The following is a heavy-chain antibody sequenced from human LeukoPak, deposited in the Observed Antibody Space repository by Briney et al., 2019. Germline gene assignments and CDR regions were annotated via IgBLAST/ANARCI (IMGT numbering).Heavy chain of an antibody. CDR3: AKDGATYYYDSTYQHDAFDI. V-gene: IGHV3-30*02. Sequence: GGSLRLSCAASGFSFSSFEFIWVRQAPGKGLEWVSFIRYDGGNKYYADSVKGRFTISRDNSKNTLSLQMNSLRAEDTAVYYCAKDGATYYYDSTYQHDAFDIWGQGTMVTVSS. J-gene: IGHJ3*02. CDR1: GFSFSSFE. D-gene: IGHD3-22*01. CDR2: IRYDGGNK.